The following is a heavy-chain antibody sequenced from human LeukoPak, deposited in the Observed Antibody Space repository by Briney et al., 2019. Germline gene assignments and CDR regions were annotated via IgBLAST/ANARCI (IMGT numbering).Heavy chain of an antibody. V-gene: IGHV3-74*01. Sequence: PGGSLRLSCAASGFTFSSYWMHWVRQAPGKGLVWVSRINTDGSSTSYADSVKGRFTISRDNAKNSLYLQMNSLRAEDTAVYYCASFIAAAAIFDYWGQGTLVTVSS. J-gene: IGHJ4*02. CDR2: INTDGSST. CDR3: ASFIAAAAIFDY. CDR1: GFTFSSYW. D-gene: IGHD6-13*01.